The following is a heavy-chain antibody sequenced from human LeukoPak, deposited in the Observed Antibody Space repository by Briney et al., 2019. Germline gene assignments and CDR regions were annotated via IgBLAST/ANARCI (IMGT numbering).Heavy chain of an antibody. CDR1: GASYRSGGQY. CDR2: IFYNGKT. Sequence: SETLSLTCTLSGASYRSGGQYWGWIRQTPGKGLEWIGDIFYNGKTNYNPSLKSRVTISLDTSRSQFSLRLSSVTAADTGVYYCARIFDIWGRGALVTVSS. CDR3: ARIFDI. J-gene: IGHJ4*02. V-gene: IGHV4-61*08.